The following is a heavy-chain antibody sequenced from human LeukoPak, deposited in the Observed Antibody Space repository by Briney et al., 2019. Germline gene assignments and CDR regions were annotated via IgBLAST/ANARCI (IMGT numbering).Heavy chain of an antibody. J-gene: IGHJ4*02. V-gene: IGHV4-38-2*02. CDR2: IYHSGST. Sequence: SESLSLTRTVAGYSISSGYYWGWIRQPPGKGLEWIGSIYHSGSTYYNPSLKSRVTISVDTSKNQFSLKLSSVTAADTAVYYCARVQQQLVNFDYWGQGTLVTVSS. CDR1: GYSISSGYY. CDR3: ARVQQQLVNFDY. D-gene: IGHD6-13*01.